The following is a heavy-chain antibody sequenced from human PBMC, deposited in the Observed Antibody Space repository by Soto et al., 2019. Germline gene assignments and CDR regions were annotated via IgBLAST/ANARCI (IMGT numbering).Heavy chain of an antibody. J-gene: IGHJ5*02. CDR1: GFTFSSCA. Sequence: GGSLRLSCVASGFTFSSCAMHWVRQAPGKGLVWVSRINSDGSSTRYADSVKGRFTISRDNAKNTLFLEMNSLRAEDTAVYYCARDQTVATNWFDPWGQGTLVTVSS. CDR2: INSDGSST. V-gene: IGHV3-74*01. CDR3: ARDQTVATNWFDP. D-gene: IGHD5-12*01.